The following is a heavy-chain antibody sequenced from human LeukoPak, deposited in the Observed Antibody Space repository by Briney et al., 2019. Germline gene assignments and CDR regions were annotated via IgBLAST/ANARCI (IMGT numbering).Heavy chain of an antibody. CDR1: GFTFDDYT. J-gene: IGHJ4*02. CDR2: IRSKAFGGTT. D-gene: IGHD4-11*01. V-gene: IGHV3-49*04. Sequence: GGSLRLSCTTSGFTFDDYTMSWVRQAPGKGLEWVGFIRSKAFGGTTEYAASVKGRFTISRDDSKGVAYLQMNSLKIEDTAMYYCSRAPYSNYVNLDYWGQGTLVTVSS. CDR3: SRAPYSNYVNLDY.